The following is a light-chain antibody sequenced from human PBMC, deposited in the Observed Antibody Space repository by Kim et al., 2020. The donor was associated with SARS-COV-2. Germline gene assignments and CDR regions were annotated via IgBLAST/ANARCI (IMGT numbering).Light chain of an antibody. J-gene: IGLJ1*01. CDR3: SSYTTSTAYV. CDR1: FNDVGGYNY. Sequence: GQSINIHCTGSFNDVGGYNYVSWYQQRPDTVPKLMIYDVTKRPSGVSSRFSGSKSGNTASLTISGLQAEDEADYYCSSYTTSTAYVFGSGTKVTVL. CDR2: DVT. V-gene: IGLV2-14*04.